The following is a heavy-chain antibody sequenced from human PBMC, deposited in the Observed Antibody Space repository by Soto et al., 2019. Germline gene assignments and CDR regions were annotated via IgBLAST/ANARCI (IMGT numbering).Heavy chain of an antibody. D-gene: IGHD2-2*01. CDR2: INTEGDST. V-gene: IGHV3-74*01. CDR1: GFTFTGHW. Sequence: VQLVESGGDLVQPGGSLRLSCAASGFTFTGHWMHWVRQVPGKGLVWVARINTEGDSTNYADSAKGRFTISRDSATNTVYLQMNGLGVDDTSVYFCAREAGYCSTTSCYRRAFDTWGQGTMVTVSS. J-gene: IGHJ3*02. CDR3: AREAGYCSTTSCYRRAFDT.